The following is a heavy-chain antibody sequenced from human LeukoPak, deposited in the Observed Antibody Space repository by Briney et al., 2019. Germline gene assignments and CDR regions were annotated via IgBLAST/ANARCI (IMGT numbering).Heavy chain of an antibody. J-gene: IGHJ4*02. CDR3: ARGDCSSTSCPPDY. V-gene: IGHV4-34*01. CDR1: GGSFSGYY. Sequence: SSETLSLTSAADGGSFSGYYWSWIRQPPGKWLGWIGEINHSGSTNYNPSLKSRVTISVDTSKNQFSLKLSSVTAADTAVYYCARGDCSSTSCPPDYWGQGTLVTVSS. D-gene: IGHD2-2*01. CDR2: INHSGST.